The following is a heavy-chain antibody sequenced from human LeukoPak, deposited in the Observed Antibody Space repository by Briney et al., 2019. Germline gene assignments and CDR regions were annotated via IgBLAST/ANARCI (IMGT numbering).Heavy chain of an antibody. V-gene: IGHV3-23*01. CDR1: GFTFSSYA. CDR2: ISDRGGDT. Sequence: PGGSLRLSCAASGFTFSSYAMSWVRQAPGKGLEWVSAISDRGGDTYYAYSVKGRFTISRDNSKNTLYLQMTSLRAEDTAVYYCAKGSSPLGHFDYWGQGTLVTVSS. J-gene: IGHJ4*02. CDR3: AKGSSPLGHFDY. D-gene: IGHD6-13*01.